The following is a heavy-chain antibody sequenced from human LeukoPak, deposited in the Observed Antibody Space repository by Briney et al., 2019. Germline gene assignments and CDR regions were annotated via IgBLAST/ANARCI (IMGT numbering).Heavy chain of an antibody. CDR3: ARGGGLDV. J-gene: IGHJ6*02. Sequence: GGSLRLSCEASGFTFSSYAMSWVRQAPGKGLEWVSAISGSGGSTYYADSVKGRFTISGDNAKNSLYLQMSNLRAEDTAVYFCARGGGLDVWGQGATVTVSS. CDR2: ISGSGGST. D-gene: IGHD3-16*01. CDR1: GFTFSSYA. V-gene: IGHV3-23*01.